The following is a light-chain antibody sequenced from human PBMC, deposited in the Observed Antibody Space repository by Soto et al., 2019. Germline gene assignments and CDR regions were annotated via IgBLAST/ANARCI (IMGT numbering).Light chain of an antibody. J-gene: IGLJ2*01. CDR2: KDR. CDR1: ALPKQY. CDR3: QSADSTGSYEV. V-gene: IGLV3-25*03. Sequence: SYELTQPPSVSVSPGQTARITCSGDALPKQYAYWYQQKAGQAPVLMIYKDRERPSGIPERFSGSSSGTTVTLTISGVQAEDEAEYFCQSADSTGSYEVFGGGTKLTVL.